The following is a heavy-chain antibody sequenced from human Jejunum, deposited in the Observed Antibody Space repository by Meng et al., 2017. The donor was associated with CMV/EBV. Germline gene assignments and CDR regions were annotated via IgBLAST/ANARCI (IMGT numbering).Heavy chain of an antibody. CDR3: ARDVSWRVAPWFDP. J-gene: IGHJ5*01. CDR2: ISSSSSHI. CDR1: GFSFSTYS. V-gene: IGHV3-21*01. Sequence: GFSFSTYSMNWVRQAPGKALEWVSSISSSSSHIYYADSVMGRFTISRDNAKNSLYLQMNSLKVEDTAVYYCARDVSWRVAPWFDPWGQGTRVTVSS. D-gene: IGHD3-3*01.